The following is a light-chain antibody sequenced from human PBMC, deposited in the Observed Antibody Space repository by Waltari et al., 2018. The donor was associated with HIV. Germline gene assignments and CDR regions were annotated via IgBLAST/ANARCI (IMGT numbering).Light chain of an antibody. CDR1: SSNVGGYNY. CDR3: SSYTSSSIYVV. V-gene: IGLV2-14*01. Sequence: QSALTQPASVSGSPGQSITISCTGTSSNVGGYNYVSLYQQHPGKAPKLMIYEVSNRPSGVSNRFSGSKSGNTASLTISGLQAEDEADYYCSSYTSSSIYVVFGGGTKLTVL. CDR2: EVS. J-gene: IGLJ2*01.